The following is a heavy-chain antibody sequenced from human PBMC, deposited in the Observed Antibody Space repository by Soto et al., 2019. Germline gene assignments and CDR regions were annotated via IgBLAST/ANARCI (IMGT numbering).Heavy chain of an antibody. Sequence: GGSLRLSCAASGFTFSSYSMNWVRQAPGKGLEWVSSISSSSYIYYADSVKGRFTISRDNAKNSLYLQMNSLRAEDTAVYYCARGRTYYDFWSATKRDNWFDPWGQGTLVTVSS. D-gene: IGHD3-3*01. CDR3: ARGRTYYDFWSATKRDNWFDP. CDR2: ISSSSYI. J-gene: IGHJ5*02. CDR1: GFTFSSYS. V-gene: IGHV3-21*01.